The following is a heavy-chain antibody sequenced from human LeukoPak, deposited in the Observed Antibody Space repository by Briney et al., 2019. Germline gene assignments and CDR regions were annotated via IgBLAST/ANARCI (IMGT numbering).Heavy chain of an antibody. D-gene: IGHD1-1*01. V-gene: IGHV4-4*07. Sequence: PSETLSLTCTVSGGSISSYYWSWIRQPAGKGLEWIGRIYTSGSTNYNPSLKSRVTMSVDTSKNQFSLKLSSVTAADTAVYYCARERGVLTPPIFDYWGQGTLVTVSS. CDR2: IYTSGST. CDR1: GGSISSYY. J-gene: IGHJ4*02. CDR3: ARERGVLTPPIFDY.